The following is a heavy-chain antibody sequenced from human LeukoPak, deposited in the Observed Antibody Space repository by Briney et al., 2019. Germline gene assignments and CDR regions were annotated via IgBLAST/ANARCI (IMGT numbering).Heavy chain of an antibody. J-gene: IGHJ4*02. Sequence: GGALRLSCAASGVIFSDYFMSWVRQAPGKEVGWMSYISSNSKDTKYADSVKGRFTISRDNAKKSLYLQMNSLRAEDTAVYYCARDNGNKYYFDYWGQGTLVTVSS. V-gene: IGHV3-11*05. CDR3: ARDNGNKYYFDY. CDR2: ISSNSKDT. CDR1: GVIFSDYF. D-gene: IGHD2-8*01.